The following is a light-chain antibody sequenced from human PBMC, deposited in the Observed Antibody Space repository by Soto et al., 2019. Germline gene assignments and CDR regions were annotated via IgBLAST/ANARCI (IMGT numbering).Light chain of an antibody. CDR1: SGSVSTNYY. V-gene: IGLV8-61*01. CDR2: GTN. CDR3: VLYMGSGSVV. Sequence: QTVVTQEPSFSVSPGGPVPLTCGLSSGSVSTNYYPTWYQQTPGQTPRTLIYGTNTRSSGVPDRFSGSILGNKAALTITGAQADDESDYYCVLYMGSGSVVFGGGTKLTVL. J-gene: IGLJ2*01.